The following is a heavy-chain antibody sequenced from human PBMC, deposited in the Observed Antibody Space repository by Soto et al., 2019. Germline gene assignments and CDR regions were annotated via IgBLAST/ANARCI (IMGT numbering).Heavy chain of an antibody. CDR2: FDPEDGET. J-gene: IGHJ4*02. CDR3: AKEISPSGDSCWDY. Sequence: GASVKVSCKVSGYTLTELSMHWVRQAPGKGLEWMGGFDPEDGETIYAQKLQGRVTITRDTSASIVYLDLSSLRSEDTAVYYCAKEISPSGDSCWDYWGQGSLVTISS. CDR1: GYTLTELS. D-gene: IGHD3-22*01. V-gene: IGHV1-24*01.